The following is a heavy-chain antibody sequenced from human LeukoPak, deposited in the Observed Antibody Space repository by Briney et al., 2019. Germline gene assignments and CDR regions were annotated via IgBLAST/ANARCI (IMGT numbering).Heavy chain of an antibody. CDR3: ATGYSSSWYSYYYYYGMDV. CDR1: GSTFSSYA. V-gene: IGHV3-23*01. Sequence: PGRSLRLSCAASGSTFSSYAMSWVRQAPGKGLEWVSAISGSGGSTYYADSVKGRFTISRDNSKNTLYLQMNSLRAEDTAVYYCATGYSSSWYSYYYYYGMDVWGQGTTVTVSS. CDR2: ISGSGGST. J-gene: IGHJ6*02. D-gene: IGHD6-13*01.